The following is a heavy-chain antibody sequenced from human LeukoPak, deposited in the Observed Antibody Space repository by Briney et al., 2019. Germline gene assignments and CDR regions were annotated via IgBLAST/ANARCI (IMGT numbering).Heavy chain of an antibody. D-gene: IGHD6-13*01. CDR1: GGSFSGYY. V-gene: IGHV4-59*08. Sequence: SETLSLTCAVYGGSFSGYYWSWIRQPPGKGLEWIGYIYYSGSTNYNPSLKSRVTISVDTSKNQFSLKLSSVTAADTAVYYCAGMYSSSWFYYYYGMDVWGQGTTVTVSS. CDR2: IYYSGST. J-gene: IGHJ6*02. CDR3: AGMYSSSWFYYYYGMDV.